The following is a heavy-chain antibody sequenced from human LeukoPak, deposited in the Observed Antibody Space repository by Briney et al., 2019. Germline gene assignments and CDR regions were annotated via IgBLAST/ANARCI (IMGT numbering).Heavy chain of an antibody. D-gene: IGHD2-8*02. CDR3: AKDGSWSCTD. J-gene: IGHJ4*02. V-gene: IGHV3-30*02. Sequence: GGSLRLSCAASGFTFSRSAMHWVRQGPGKGLEWVAYVAHHGNNKYYADSVKGRFTISRDNSKGTLFLQMNSLRVDDTAVYYCAKDGSWSCTDWGQGTLVRVSS. CDR1: GFTFSRSA. CDR2: VAHHGNNK.